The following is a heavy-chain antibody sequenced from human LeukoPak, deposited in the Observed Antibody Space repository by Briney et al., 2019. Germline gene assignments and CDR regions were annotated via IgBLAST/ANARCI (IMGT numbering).Heavy chain of an antibody. Sequence: ASVKDSCKASGYTFTSYDINWVRQATGQGLEWMGWMNPNSGNTGYAQKFQGRVTMTRDTSISTAYMELSSLRSEDTAVYYCASVNANYYYYGMDVWGQGTTVTVSS. D-gene: IGHD3-3*02. CDR3: ASVNANYYYYGMDV. J-gene: IGHJ6*02. CDR2: MNPNSGNT. CDR1: GYTFTSYD. V-gene: IGHV1-8*01.